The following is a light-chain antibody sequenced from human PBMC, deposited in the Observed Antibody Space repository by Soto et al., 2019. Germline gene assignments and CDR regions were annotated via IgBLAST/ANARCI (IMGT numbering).Light chain of an antibody. Sequence: DIVMTQSPLSLPVTPGEPASISCRSSQSLLHTIGYNYLDWYLQKPGQSPQLLIYLGSKRAPGVPDRFSGSGSGTNFTLKISRVEAEDIGAYYGMQALQRPPWTFGQGTKVDIK. J-gene: IGKJ1*01. CDR3: MQALQRPPWT. CDR2: LGS. CDR1: QSLLHTIGYNY. V-gene: IGKV2-28*01.